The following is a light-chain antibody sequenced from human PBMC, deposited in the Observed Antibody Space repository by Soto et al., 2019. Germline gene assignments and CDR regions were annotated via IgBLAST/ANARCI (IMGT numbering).Light chain of an antibody. CDR1: SSNIGDNY. J-gene: IGLJ3*02. CDR2: DNT. Sequence: QSVLTQPPSVSAAPGQKVTISCSGSSSNIGDNYVSWYRQLPGTAPKLLIYDNTRRLSGIPDRFSGSKSGTSATLGITGLQTGDEADYYCGTWDSSLSVWVFGGGTKLTVL. V-gene: IGLV1-51*01. CDR3: GTWDSSLSVWV.